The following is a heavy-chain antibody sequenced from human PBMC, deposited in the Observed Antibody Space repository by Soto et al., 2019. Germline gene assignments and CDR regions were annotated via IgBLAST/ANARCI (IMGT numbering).Heavy chain of an antibody. CDR1: GFSLSTSGVG. CDR2: ISWNDDK. Sequence: SGPTLVNPTQTLTLTCTFSGFSLSTSGVGVGWIHQPPGKALEWLALISWNDDKRYSPSLKSRLTITKDTSKNQVVLTMTNMDPVDTATYFCEHSWVSRLLYYGMDVWGQGTTVTVYS. V-gene: IGHV2-5*01. J-gene: IGHJ6*02. D-gene: IGHD3-10*01. CDR3: EHSWVSRLLYYGMDV.